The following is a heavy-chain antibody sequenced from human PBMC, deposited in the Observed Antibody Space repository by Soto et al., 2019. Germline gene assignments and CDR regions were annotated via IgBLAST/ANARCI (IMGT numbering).Heavy chain of an antibody. V-gene: IGHV1-69*13. CDR3: ARDRGGYGPPDV. Sequence: GGPVKVSCKASGGTFSSYAISWVRQAPGQGLEWMGGIIPIFGTANYAQKFQGRVTITADESTSTAYMELSSLRSEDTAVYYCARDRGGYGPPDVWGQGTTVTVSS. CDR2: IIPIFGTA. J-gene: IGHJ6*02. D-gene: IGHD3-10*01. CDR1: GGTFSSYA.